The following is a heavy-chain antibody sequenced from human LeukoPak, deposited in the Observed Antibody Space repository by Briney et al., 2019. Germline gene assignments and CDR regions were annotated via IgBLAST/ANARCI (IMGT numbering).Heavy chain of an antibody. CDR1: GFTFSSYA. CDR3: AKEGDYGYWYFDL. Sequence: SGGSLRLSCAASGFTFSSYAMTWVRQPPGKGLEWVSAISGIGGSTYYADSVKGRFTISSDNSKNTLYLQMNSLRAEDTAVYYCAKEGDYGYWYFDLWGRGTLVTVSS. V-gene: IGHV3-23*01. CDR2: ISGIGGST. D-gene: IGHD4-17*01. J-gene: IGHJ2*01.